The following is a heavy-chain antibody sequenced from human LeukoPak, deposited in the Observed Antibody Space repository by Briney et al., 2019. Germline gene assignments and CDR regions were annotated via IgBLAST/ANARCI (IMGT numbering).Heavy chain of an antibody. CDR3: ARDPREYYESSGYNDY. CDR2: IKQDGSEK. Sequence: GGSLRLSCAASGFTFSSYWMSWVRQAPGKGLEWVANIKQDGSEKYYVDSVKGRFTISRDNAKNSLYLQMNSLRAEDTAVYYCARDPREYYESSGYNDYWGQGTLVTVSS. CDR1: GFTFSSYW. V-gene: IGHV3-7*01. D-gene: IGHD3-22*01. J-gene: IGHJ4*02.